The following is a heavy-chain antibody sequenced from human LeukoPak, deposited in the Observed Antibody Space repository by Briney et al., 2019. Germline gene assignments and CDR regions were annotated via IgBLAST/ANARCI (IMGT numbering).Heavy chain of an antibody. J-gene: IGHJ4*02. V-gene: IGHV3-48*03. D-gene: IGHD3-22*01. CDR1: GFTFSSYE. CDR2: ISSSGSTI. Sequence: GGSLRLSCAASGFTFSSYEMNWVRQAPGKGLEWVSYISSSGSTIYYADSVKGRFTISRDNAKNSLYLQMNSLRAEDTAVYYCARDLGYYYDSSGYFDYWGQGTLVTVSP. CDR3: ARDLGYYYDSSGYFDY.